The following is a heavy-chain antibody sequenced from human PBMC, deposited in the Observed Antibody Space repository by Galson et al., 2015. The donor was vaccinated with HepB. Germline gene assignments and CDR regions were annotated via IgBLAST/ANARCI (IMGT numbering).Heavy chain of an antibody. CDR1: GGSISSYY. V-gene: IGHV4-59*01. J-gene: IGHJ3*02. Sequence: SETLSLTCTVSGGSISSYYWSWIRQPPGKGLEWIGYIYYSGSTNYNPSLKSRVTISVDTSKNQFSLKLSSVTAADTAVYYCARDRGRITIFGVVTRGGRYDAFDIRGQGTMVTVSS. CDR2: IYYSGST. CDR3: ARDRGRITIFGVVTRGGRYDAFDI. D-gene: IGHD3-3*01.